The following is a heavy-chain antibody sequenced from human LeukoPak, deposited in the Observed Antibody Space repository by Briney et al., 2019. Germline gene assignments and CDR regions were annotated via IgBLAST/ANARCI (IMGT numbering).Heavy chain of an antibody. J-gene: IGHJ6*03. Sequence: GGSLRLSCAASGFTFSSYSMNWVRQAPGKGLEWVSYISSSSSTIYYADSVKGRFTISRDNAKNSLYLQMNSLRAEDTAVYYCARVVTIFGPYYYYYMDVWGKGTTVTVSS. CDR1: GFTFSSYS. CDR3: ARVVTIFGPYYYYYMDV. V-gene: IGHV3-48*04. D-gene: IGHD3-3*01. CDR2: ISSSSSTI.